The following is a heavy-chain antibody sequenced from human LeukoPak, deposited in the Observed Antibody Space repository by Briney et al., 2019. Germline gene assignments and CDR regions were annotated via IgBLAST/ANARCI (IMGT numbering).Heavy chain of an antibody. D-gene: IGHD3-22*01. CDR1: GGSINDYY. Sequence: SETLSLTCAVSGGSINDYYWTWIRQAPGKGLEWIGYISNSGTTDYNPSLKSQVTMSVDTSQNEFSLKLTSVTAADTAVYYCARVIGSDTRDYYLGHWGQGTLVTVYS. J-gene: IGHJ4*02. CDR2: ISNSGTT. V-gene: IGHV4-59*12. CDR3: ARVIGSDTRDYYLGH.